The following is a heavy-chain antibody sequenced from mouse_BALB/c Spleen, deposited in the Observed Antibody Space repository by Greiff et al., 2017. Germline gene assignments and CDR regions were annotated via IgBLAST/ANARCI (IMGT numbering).Heavy chain of an antibody. CDR3: ARDRRRYGYAMDY. J-gene: IGHJ4*01. D-gene: IGHD1-1*01. CDR1: GYTFTSYW. V-gene: IGHV1S41*01. CDR2: IAPGSGST. Sequence: DLVKPGASVKLSCKASGYTFTSYWINWIKQRPGQGLEWIGRIAPGSGSTYYNEMFKGKATLTVDTSSSTAYIQLSSLSSEDSAVYFCARDRRRYGYAMDYWGQGTSVTVSS.